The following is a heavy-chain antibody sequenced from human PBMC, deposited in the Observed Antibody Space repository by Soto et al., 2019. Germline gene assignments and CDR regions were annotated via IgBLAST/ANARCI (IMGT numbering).Heavy chain of an antibody. D-gene: IGHD2-15*01. J-gene: IGHJ3*02. V-gene: IGHV2-5*02. CDR1: GFSLTTSGVG. CDR3: VRRLRTSGYSWDSGAFDI. CDR2: IYWDDDK. Sequence: QITLQESAPVLVRPTETLMLTCTYSGFSLTTSGVGVGWVRQPPGKALEWLAVIYWDDDKRYMPSLQNSLTITKDTSSNRVILAMAHMLPMDTGTYYCVRRLRTSGYSWDSGAFDIWGHGTVVAVS.